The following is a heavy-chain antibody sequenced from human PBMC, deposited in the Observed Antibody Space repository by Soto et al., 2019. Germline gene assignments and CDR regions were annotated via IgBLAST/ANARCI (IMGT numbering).Heavy chain of an antibody. J-gene: IGHJ4*02. CDR3: AKSTMVVLVIHEFDF. CDR1: GDSVSSNSAA. D-gene: IGHD3-22*01. Sequence: PSQTLSLTCAISGDSVSSNSAAWNWIRQSPSRGLEWLGRTYYRSKWNNDYAVSVKGRITINPDTSKNHFSLQLNSLRSEDTAVYYCAKSTMVVLVIHEFDFWGQGTLVTSPQ. CDR2: TYYRSKWNN. V-gene: IGHV6-1*01.